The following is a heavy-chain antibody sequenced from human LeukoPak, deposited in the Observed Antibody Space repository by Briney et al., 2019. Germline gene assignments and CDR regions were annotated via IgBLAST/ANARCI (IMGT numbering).Heavy chain of an antibody. CDR3: ASWKRITMVRGVIRDY. CDR1: GGSISSYY. D-gene: IGHD3-10*01. V-gene: IGHV4-59*06. Sequence: SETLSLTCTVSGGSISSYYWSWIRQHPGKGLEWIGYIYYSGSTYYNPSLKSRVTISVDTSKNQFSLKLSSVTAADTAVYYCASWKRITMVRGVIRDYWGQGTLVTVSS. J-gene: IGHJ4*02. CDR2: IYYSGST.